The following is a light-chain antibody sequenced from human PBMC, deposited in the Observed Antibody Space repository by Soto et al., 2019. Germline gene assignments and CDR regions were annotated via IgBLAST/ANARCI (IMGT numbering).Light chain of an antibody. Sequence: DIVMTQSPLSLPVTPGQPASISGRTRQSLLHSNGYNYLDWYLQKPGQSPQLLIYLGSNRASGVPARFSGSGSGSDFTLKISRVEAEDVGVYYCMQALQITFGPGTKVDI. J-gene: IGKJ3*01. CDR3: MQALQIT. CDR2: LGS. V-gene: IGKV2-28*01. CDR1: QSLLHSNGYNY.